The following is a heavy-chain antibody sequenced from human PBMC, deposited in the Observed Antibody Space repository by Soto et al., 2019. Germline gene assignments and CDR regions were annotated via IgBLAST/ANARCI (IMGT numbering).Heavy chain of an antibody. V-gene: IGHV3-74*01. CDR2: INSDGTST. Sequence: EVQLVESGGGLVQPGGSLRLPCAGSGFTFNTDWIHWVRQAPGKGLVWVSCINSDGTSTRYADSVKGRFTISRDNAKNTLYLQMNSLRTEDTAVYYCARGRYYGMDVWGQGTTVTVSS. J-gene: IGHJ6*02. CDR3: ARGRYYGMDV. CDR1: GFTFNTDW.